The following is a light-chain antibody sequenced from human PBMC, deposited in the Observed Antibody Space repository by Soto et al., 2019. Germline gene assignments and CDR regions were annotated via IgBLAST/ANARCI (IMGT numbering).Light chain of an antibody. V-gene: IGKV2-30*01. CDR2: KVS. J-gene: IGKJ1*01. Sequence: PLSLPVTLGQPASISCSSSQGLAYSDGNTYLSWFFQRPGQSPRRLISKVSKRDSGVPDRFSGNGSGTYFTLNISSLQSEDFALYYCQQYNDWPLTFGQGTKVDIK. CDR1: QGLAYSDGNTY. CDR3: QQYNDWPLT.